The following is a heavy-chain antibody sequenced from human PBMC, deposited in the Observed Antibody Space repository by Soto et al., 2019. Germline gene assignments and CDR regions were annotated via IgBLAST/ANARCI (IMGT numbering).Heavy chain of an antibody. CDR3: ARDRMITFDASGLDI. D-gene: IGHD3-16*01. CDR2: ISSSGSTK. V-gene: IGHV3-48*03. CDR1: GFTFSSYE. J-gene: IGHJ6*02. Sequence: GGSLRLSCAASGFTFSSYEMNWVRQAPGKGLEWVSYISSSGSTKYYADSVKGRFTISRDNAKNSLYLQMNSLRAEDTAVYYCARDRMITFDASGLDIWGQGTTVTVSS.